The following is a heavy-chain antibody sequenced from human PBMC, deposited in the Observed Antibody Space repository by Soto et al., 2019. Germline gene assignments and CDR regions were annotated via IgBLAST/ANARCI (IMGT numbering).Heavy chain of an antibody. CDR3: ARSSGRRHVFTFDYGLDV. J-gene: IGHJ6*02. Sequence: QVQLLESGGGLVEPGGSLRLSCAASGFSVGDNYMTWIRQAPGKGLEWRSYSSSSGGYTNYADSVKGRFTISRDNAKNSLDLQMHSLRAEDTAVYFCARSSGRRHVFTFDYGLDVWGQGTTVTVSS. D-gene: IGHD3-16*01. V-gene: IGHV3-11*03. CDR2: SSSSGGYT. CDR1: GFSVGDNY.